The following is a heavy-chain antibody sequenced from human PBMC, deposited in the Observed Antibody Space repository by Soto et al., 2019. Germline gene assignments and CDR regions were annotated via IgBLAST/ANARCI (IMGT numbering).Heavy chain of an antibody. V-gene: IGHV1-2*04. D-gene: IGHD4-17*01. J-gene: IGHJ4*02. CDR1: GGTFSSYA. Sequence: GASVKVSCKASGGTFSSYAISWVRQAPGQGLEWMGWVDPNGGGSNSAQKFQGSVTMTWDTSITTAYLDLTRLTTNDTATYFCATWVDYGDFEGFDFWGQGTLVIVSS. CDR2: VDPNGGGS. CDR3: ATWVDYGDFEGFDF.